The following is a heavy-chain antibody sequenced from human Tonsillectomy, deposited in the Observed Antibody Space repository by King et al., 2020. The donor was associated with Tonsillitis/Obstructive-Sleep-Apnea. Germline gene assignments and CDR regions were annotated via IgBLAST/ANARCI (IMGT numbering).Heavy chain of an antibody. CDR2: IGTAGDT. CDR1: GFTFSSYD. Sequence: VQLVESGGGLVQPGGSLRLSCAASGFTFSSYDMHWVRQATGKGLGWGSAIGTAGDTYYPGSVKGRFTISRENAKNSLYLQMNSLRAGDTAVYYCARDSLTHWYFDLWGRGTLVTVSS. CDR3: ARDSLTHWYFDL. J-gene: IGHJ2*01. V-gene: IGHV3-13*04.